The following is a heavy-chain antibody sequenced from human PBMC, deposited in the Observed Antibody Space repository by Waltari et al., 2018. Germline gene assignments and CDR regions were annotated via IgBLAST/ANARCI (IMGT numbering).Heavy chain of an antibody. Sequence: QVVLVESGGGVVQPGTSLTLSCVASGFPFSNYPMQWVRQAPGKGLEWLAVVSSDGSTKNFADSVKGRFSVSRDNSKNMLYLQMNNLRVQDTAFYYCATNEIPWHWGQGTLVTVSS. D-gene: IGHD2-2*02. J-gene: IGHJ4*02. CDR3: ATNEIPWH. CDR2: VSSDGSTK. V-gene: IGHV3-30*01. CDR1: GFPFSNYP.